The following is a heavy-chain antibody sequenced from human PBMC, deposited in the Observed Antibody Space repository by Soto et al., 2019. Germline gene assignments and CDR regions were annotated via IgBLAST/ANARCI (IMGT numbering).Heavy chain of an antibody. J-gene: IGHJ5*02. V-gene: IGHV4-34*02. CDR2: INHSGST. D-gene: IGHD2-15*01. CDR1: GGSFSGYY. Sequence: QVQLQQWGAGLLKPSETLSLTCAVYGGSFSGYYWTWIRQPPGKGLEWIGQINHSGSTNYNPSLKIRVPISIDTSKNQFSLNLSSVTAAHTAVYYFSRRLVNRPVDPWGQGTLVTVSS. CDR3: SRRLVNRPVDP.